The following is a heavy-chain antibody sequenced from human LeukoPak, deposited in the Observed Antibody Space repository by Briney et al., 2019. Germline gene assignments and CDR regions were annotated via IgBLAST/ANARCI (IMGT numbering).Heavy chain of an antibody. CDR3: AKGGRIADNWFDP. Sequence: PSETLSLTCAVYGGSFSGYYWSWIRQPPGKGLEWIGEINHSGSTNYNPSLKSRVTISVDTSKNQFSLKLSSVTAADTAVYYCAKGGRIADNWFDPWGQGTLVTVSS. CDR2: INHSGST. V-gene: IGHV4-34*01. D-gene: IGHD2/OR15-2a*01. J-gene: IGHJ5*02. CDR1: GGSFSGYY.